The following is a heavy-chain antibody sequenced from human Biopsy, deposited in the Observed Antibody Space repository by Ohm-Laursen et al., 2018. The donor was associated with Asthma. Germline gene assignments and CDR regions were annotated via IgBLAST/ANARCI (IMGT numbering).Heavy chain of an antibody. J-gene: IGHJ6*02. CDR2: ISVYNGNT. CDR1: GYTFNSAG. CDR3: ARAVDYSHYYGIDV. Sequence: ASVNVSCKTSGYTFNSAGITWARQAPGQGLEWMGWISVYNGNTKVAQKLQDRVTMITDTSTSTAYMELRSLRSDDTAVYFCARAVDYSHYYGIDVWGQGTTVTVS. V-gene: IGHV1-18*01. D-gene: IGHD3-10*01.